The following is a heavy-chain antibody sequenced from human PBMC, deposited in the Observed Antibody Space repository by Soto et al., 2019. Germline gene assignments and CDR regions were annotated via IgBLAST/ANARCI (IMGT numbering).Heavy chain of an antibody. CDR2: ISSSSSYI. CDR3: AXAFGGYDGYYYYYGMDV. CDR1: GFTFSSYS. D-gene: IGHD5-12*01. V-gene: IGHV3-21*01. Sequence: GGSLRLSCSASGFTFSSYSMNWVRQAPGKGLEWVSSISSSSSYIYYADSVKGRFTISRDNAKNSLYLQMNSLRAEDTAVYYCAXAFGGYDGYYYYYGMDVWGQGTTVTVSS. J-gene: IGHJ6*02.